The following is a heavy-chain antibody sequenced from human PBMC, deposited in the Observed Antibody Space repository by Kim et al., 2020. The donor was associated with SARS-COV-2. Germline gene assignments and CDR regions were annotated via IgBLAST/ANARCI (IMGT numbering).Heavy chain of an antibody. V-gene: IGHV4-39*07. D-gene: IGHD4-17*01. Sequence: SETLSLTCTVSGGSISSSSYYWGWIRQPPGKGLEWIGSIYYSGSTYYNPSLKSRVTISVDTSKNQFSLKLSSVTAADTAVYYCARNGQAGGDYGEPFDYWGQGTLVTVSS. J-gene: IGHJ4*02. CDR1: GGSISSSSYY. CDR2: IYYSGST. CDR3: ARNGQAGGDYGEPFDY.